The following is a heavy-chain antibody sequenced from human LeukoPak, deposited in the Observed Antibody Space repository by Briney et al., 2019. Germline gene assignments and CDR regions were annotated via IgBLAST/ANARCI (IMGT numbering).Heavy chain of an antibody. CDR1: GFTFSSYW. J-gene: IGHJ4*02. CDR2: INSDGGST. Sequence: GGSLRLSCTASGFTFSSYWMHWVRQAPGKGLVWVSRINSDGGSTSYADSVKGRFTISRDNAKNTLYLQMNSLRAEDTAVYYCAGRIQGRAPYYFDYWGQGTLVTVSS. CDR3: AGRIQGRAPYYFDY. V-gene: IGHV3-74*01. D-gene: IGHD3-10*01.